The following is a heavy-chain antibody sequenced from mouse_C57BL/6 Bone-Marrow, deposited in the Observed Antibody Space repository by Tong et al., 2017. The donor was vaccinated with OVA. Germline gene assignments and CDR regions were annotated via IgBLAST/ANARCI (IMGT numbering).Heavy chain of an antibody. D-gene: IGHD1-1*01. J-gene: IGHJ2*01. CDR1: GYTFTNYL. Sequence: QVQLQQSGAELVKPGASVKVSCKASGYTFTNYLIEWVKQRPGQGLEWIGVINPGSGGTNYNEKFKGKATLTADKSASTAYMQLSCMTSEDSAVYFCARSKITTIVPQHFD. CDR2: INPGSGGT. V-gene: IGHV1-54*01. CDR3: ARSKITTIVPQHFD.